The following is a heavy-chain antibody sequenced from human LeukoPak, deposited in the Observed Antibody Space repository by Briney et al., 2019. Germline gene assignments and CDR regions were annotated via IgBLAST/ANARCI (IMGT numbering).Heavy chain of an antibody. V-gene: IGHV4-39*01. Sequence: SETLSLTCTVSGGSISSSSYYWGWIRPPPGKGLEWIGSIYYSGSTYYNPSLKSRVTISVDTSKNQFSLKLSSVTAADTAVYYCARHAVYYFDYWGQGTLVTVSS. CDR2: IYYSGST. CDR1: GGSISSSSYY. J-gene: IGHJ4*02. CDR3: ARHAVYYFDY.